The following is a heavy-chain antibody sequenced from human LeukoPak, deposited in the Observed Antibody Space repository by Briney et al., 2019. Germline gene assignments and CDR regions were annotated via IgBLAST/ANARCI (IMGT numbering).Heavy chain of an antibody. CDR1: GFTFSSYA. D-gene: IGHD2-21*01. CDR3: AKFLPTHIVVANYYFDY. V-gene: IGHV3-23*01. Sequence: GGSLRLSCAASGFTFSSYAMSWVRRAPGKGLEWVSAISGSGGSTYYADSVKGRFTISRDNSKNTLYLQMNSLRAEDTAVYYCAKFLPTHIVVANYYFDYWGQGTLVTVSS. J-gene: IGHJ4*02. CDR2: ISGSGGST.